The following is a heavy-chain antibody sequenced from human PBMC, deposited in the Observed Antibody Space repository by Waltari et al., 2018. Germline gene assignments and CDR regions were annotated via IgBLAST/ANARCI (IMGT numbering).Heavy chain of an antibody. V-gene: IGHV3-7*01. CDR1: GFTFSSYW. D-gene: IGHD2-21*01. Sequence: EVQLVESGGGLVQPGGSLRLSCAASGFTFSSYWMSWVRQAPGKGLEWVANIKQDGSEKYYLDSVKGLVTISRDNAKHPLYLQMNSLRAEDTAVYYCARQHIVVVMAGWFDPWGQGTLVTVSS. CDR2: IKQDGSEK. J-gene: IGHJ5*02. CDR3: ARQHIVVVMAGWFDP.